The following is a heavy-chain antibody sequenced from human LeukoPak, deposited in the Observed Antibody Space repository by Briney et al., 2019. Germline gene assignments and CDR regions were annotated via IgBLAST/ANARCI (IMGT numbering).Heavy chain of an antibody. Sequence: GGSLRLSCAASGFTFSGSAMHWVRQASGKGLEWVGRIRSKANSYATAYAASVKGRFTISRDDSKNTAYLQMNSLKTEDTAVYYCTRAGDDYVWEDFDYWGQGTLVAVSS. CDR1: GFTFSGSA. J-gene: IGHJ4*02. V-gene: IGHV3-73*01. CDR2: IRSKANSYAT. CDR3: TRAGDDYVWEDFDY. D-gene: IGHD3-16*01.